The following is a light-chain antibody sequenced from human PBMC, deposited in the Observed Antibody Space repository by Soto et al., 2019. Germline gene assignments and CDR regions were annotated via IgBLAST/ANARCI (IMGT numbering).Light chain of an antibody. CDR1: YSNIGSNV. J-gene: IGLJ2*01. Sequence: QSVLTQPPSVSAAAGQKVTISCSGSYSNIGSNVVSWYQHFPGSAPKLLIYDNSQRPSGIPDRFSGSKSGSSATLAITGLQTGDEADYYCGTWDSSLSVVLFGGGTKLTVL. CDR3: GTWDSSLSVVL. CDR2: DNS. V-gene: IGLV1-51*01.